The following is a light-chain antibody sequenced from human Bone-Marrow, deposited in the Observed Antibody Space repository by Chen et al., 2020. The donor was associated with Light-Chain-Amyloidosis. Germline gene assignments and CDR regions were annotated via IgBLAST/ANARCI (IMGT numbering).Light chain of an antibody. J-gene: IGLJ2*01. CDR3: QSADSSGTYEVR. Sequence: SYELTQPPSVSVSPGQTARITCSGDDLPTKYAYWYQQKPGQAPVLVIHRDTERPSGISERFSGASTGRTATLTISGDQAEDEADYHCQSADSSGTYEVRFGGGTKLPVL. V-gene: IGLV3-25*03. CDR2: RDT. CDR1: DLPTKY.